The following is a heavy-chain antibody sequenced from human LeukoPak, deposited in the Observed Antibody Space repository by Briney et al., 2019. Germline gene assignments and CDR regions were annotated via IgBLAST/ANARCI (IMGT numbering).Heavy chain of an antibody. V-gene: IGHV3-11*06. CDR3: ARDRSMVRGVIVWALDAFDI. CDR1: GLTFSDYH. D-gene: IGHD3-10*01. Sequence: GGSLRLSCAASGLTFSDYHMSWIRQAPGKGLEWVSYISSSSDYTNYADSVKGRSTISRDNAKNSLYLQMNSLRAEDTAVYYCARDRSMVRGVIVWALDAFDIWGQGTMVTVSS. J-gene: IGHJ3*02. CDR2: ISSSSDYT.